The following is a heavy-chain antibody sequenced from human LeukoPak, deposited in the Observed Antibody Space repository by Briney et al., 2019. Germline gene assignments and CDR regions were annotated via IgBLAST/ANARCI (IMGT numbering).Heavy chain of an antibody. CDR2: MNPNSGNT. Sequence: ASVKVSCKASGYTFTSYDINWVRQAPGPGLEWMGWMNPNSGNTGYAQKFQGRVTMTRNTSISTAYMELSSLRSEDTAVYYCARVEWELLCYYGMDVWGQGATVTVSS. D-gene: IGHD1-26*01. CDR3: ARVEWELLCYYGMDV. J-gene: IGHJ6*02. CDR1: GYTFTSYD. V-gene: IGHV1-8*01.